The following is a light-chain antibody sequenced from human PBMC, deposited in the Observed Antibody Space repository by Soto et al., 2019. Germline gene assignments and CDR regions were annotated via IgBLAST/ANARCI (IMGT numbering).Light chain of an antibody. CDR1: QSISSW. Sequence: DIQMTQSPSTLSASVGDRVTITCRASQSISSWLAWYQQKPGKAPKLLIYKASSLESGVPSRFSGSGSGTEFTLTISSVEPDDFATYYCQRYNNYPWTFGQGTRVEI. CDR2: KAS. CDR3: QRYNNYPWT. V-gene: IGKV1-5*03. J-gene: IGKJ1*01.